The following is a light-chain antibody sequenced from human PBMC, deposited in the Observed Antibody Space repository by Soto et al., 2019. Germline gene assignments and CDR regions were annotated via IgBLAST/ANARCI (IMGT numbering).Light chain of an antibody. Sequence: QLVLTQSPSASASLGASVNLTCTLSSEHSNYAIAWHQQRPGKAPRYLMKLNSDGSRNRGGGVPDRFSGFNSGAERYLSISSLQSEDEADYYCQTWATGIRVFGGGTKVTVL. V-gene: IGLV4-69*02. J-gene: IGLJ2*01. CDR2: LNSDGSR. CDR1: SEHSNYA. CDR3: QTWATGIRV.